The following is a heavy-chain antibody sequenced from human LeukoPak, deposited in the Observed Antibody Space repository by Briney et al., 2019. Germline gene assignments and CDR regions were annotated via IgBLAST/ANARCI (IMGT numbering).Heavy chain of an antibody. D-gene: IGHD3-10*01. J-gene: IGHJ4*02. CDR1: GFTFSSYA. Sequence: GGSLRLSCAASGFTFSSYAMHWVRQAPGKGLEWVAVISYDGSKKYYADSVKGRFTISRDNSKNTLYLQMNSLRAEDTAVYYCARDRFALWFRWGGQGTLVTVSS. CDR2: ISYDGSKK. CDR3: ARDRFALWFRW. V-gene: IGHV3-30-3*01.